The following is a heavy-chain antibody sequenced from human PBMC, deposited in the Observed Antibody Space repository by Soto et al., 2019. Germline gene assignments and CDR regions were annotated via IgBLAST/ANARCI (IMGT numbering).Heavy chain of an antibody. J-gene: IGHJ2*01. Sequence: EVQLLESGGGLVQPGGSLRLSCAASGFTFSSYAMNWVRQAPGKGLEWVSVISGGGGSTYYADAVKGRFTISRDNSKNTLYLQMNSLRAEDTAVYYCAKRTVGWYFDLWGRGILVTVSS. D-gene: IGHD4-17*01. V-gene: IGHV3-23*01. CDR2: ISGGGGST. CDR3: AKRTVGWYFDL. CDR1: GFTFSSYA.